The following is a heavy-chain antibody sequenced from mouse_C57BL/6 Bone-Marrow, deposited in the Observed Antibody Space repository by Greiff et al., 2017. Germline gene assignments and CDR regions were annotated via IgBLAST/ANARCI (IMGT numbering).Heavy chain of an antibody. CDR1: GFTFSDYG. V-gene: IGHV5-15*01. CDR2: ISNLAYSI. Sequence: DVHLVESGGGLVQPGGSLKLSCAASGFTFSDYGMAWVRQAPRKGPEWVAFISNLAYSIYYADTVTGRFTISRENAKNTLYLEMSSLRSEDTAMYYCARSTVVATDYAMDYWGQGTSVTVSS. D-gene: IGHD1-1*01. J-gene: IGHJ4*01. CDR3: ARSTVVATDYAMDY.